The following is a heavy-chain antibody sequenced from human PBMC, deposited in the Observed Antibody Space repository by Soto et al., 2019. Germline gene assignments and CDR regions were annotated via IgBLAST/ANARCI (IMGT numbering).Heavy chain of an antibody. CDR2: IYPGDSDT. D-gene: IGHD5-12*01. V-gene: IGHV5-51*01. J-gene: IGHJ6*02. Sequence: GESLKISCKGSGYSFTSYWIAWVRQVPGKGLELMGVIYPGDSDTRYSPSFQGQVTISADKSISTAYLQWSSLKASDTAMYHCARSVEMATRYYYYGMDVWGQGTTVTVSS. CDR3: ARSVEMATRYYYYGMDV. CDR1: GYSFTSYW.